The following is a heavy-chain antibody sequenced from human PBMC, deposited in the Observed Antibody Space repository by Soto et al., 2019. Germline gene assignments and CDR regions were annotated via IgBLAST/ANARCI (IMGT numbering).Heavy chain of an antibody. CDR1: GYTFTSYD. CDR2: MNPNSGNT. V-gene: IGHV1-8*01. D-gene: IGHD2-2*01. J-gene: IGHJ6*03. Sequence: GASVKVSCKASGYTFTSYDINWVRQATGQGLEWMGWMNPNSGNTGYAQKFQGRVTMTRNTSISTAYMELSSLRSEDTAVYYCARATENIVVVPAAISYYYFYMDVWGKGTTVPVS. CDR3: ARATENIVVVPAAISYYYFYMDV.